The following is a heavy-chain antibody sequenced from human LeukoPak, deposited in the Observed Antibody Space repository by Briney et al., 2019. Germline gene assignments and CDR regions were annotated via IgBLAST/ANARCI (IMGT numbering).Heavy chain of an antibody. CDR2: ISYDGSNK. CDR1: GFTFSSYA. Sequence: PGRSLRLSCAASGFTFSSYAMHWLRQAPGKGLEGVADISYDGSNKYYADSVKGRFTISRDNSKNTLYLQMNSLRAEDTAVYYCARDGFPYYYDSSGYSPHYWGQGTLVTVSS. V-gene: IGHV3-30-3*01. J-gene: IGHJ4*02. CDR3: ARDGFPYYYDSSGYSPHY. D-gene: IGHD3-22*01.